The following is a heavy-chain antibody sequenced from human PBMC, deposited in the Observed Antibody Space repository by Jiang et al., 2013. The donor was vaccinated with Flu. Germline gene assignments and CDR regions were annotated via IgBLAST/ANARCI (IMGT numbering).Heavy chain of an antibody. CDR2: IYYSGNI. Sequence: GSGLVKPSETLSLTCTVSGGSVSSGSYYWSWIRQPPGKRLEWIGYIYYSGNINYNSSLKSRVAMSVDTSKNQFSLKLNSVTAADTAVYYCARGLVGRYWFDPWGQGTLVTVSS. CDR1: GGSVSSGSYY. CDR3: ARGLVGRYWFDP. D-gene: IGHD6-6*01. J-gene: IGHJ5*02. V-gene: IGHV4-61*01.